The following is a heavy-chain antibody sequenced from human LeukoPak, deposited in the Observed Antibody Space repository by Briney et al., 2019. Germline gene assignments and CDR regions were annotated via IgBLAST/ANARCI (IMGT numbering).Heavy chain of an antibody. Sequence: SETLSLTCTVSGYSISSGYYWGWIRQPPGKGLEWIGSIYHSGSTYYNPSLKSRVTISVDTSKNQFSLKLSSVTAADTAVYYCARVGGPYCSRTSCYTFWDYYYYYYMDVWGKGTTVTVSS. D-gene: IGHD2-2*02. CDR1: GYSISSGYY. J-gene: IGHJ6*03. CDR2: IYHSGST. V-gene: IGHV4-38-2*02. CDR3: ARVGGPYCSRTSCYTFWDYYYYYYMDV.